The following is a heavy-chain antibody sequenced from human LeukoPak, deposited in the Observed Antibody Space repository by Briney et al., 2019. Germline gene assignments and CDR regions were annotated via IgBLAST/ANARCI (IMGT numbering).Heavy chain of an antibody. J-gene: IGHJ4*02. V-gene: IGHV1-2*02. CDR2: IIPNSGGT. D-gene: IGHD3-16*01. CDR3: ARGPYSAYDY. CDR1: GYTFTDYS. Sequence: GASVKVSCKASGYTFTDYSMHWVRQAPGQGLEWMGWIIPNSGGTNFAQKFQGRVTMTMDTSISTAYMELSRPRSDDTAVYYCARGPYSAYDYWGQGTLVTVSS.